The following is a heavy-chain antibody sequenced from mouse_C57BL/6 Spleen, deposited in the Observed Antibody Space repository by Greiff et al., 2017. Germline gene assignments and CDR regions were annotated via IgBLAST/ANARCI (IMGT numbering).Heavy chain of an antibody. CDR1: GYTFTDYY. V-gene: IGHV1-19*01. CDR3: ARSRSGDYFDY. CDR2: INPYNGGT. Sequence: EVQLQQSGPVLVKPGASVKMSCKASGYTFTDYYMNWVKQSHGKSLEWIGVINPYNGGTSYNQKFKGKATLTVDKSSSTAYMELNSLTSEDSAVYYCARSRSGDYFDYWGQGTTLTVSS. J-gene: IGHJ2*01.